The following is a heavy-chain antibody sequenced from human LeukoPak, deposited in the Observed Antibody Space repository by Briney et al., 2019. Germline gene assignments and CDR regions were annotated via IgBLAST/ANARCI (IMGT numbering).Heavy chain of an antibody. CDR2: ISSSGSTI. Sequence: GGSLRLSCAASGFTFSSYEMNWVRQAPGKGLEWVSYISSSGSTIYYADSVKGRFTISRDNAKNSLYLQMNSLRAEDTAVYYCARDLSDAYYFDFWGQGTLVTVSS. CDR1: GFTFSSYE. CDR3: ARDLSDAYYFDF. V-gene: IGHV3-48*03. D-gene: IGHD2/OR15-2a*01. J-gene: IGHJ4*02.